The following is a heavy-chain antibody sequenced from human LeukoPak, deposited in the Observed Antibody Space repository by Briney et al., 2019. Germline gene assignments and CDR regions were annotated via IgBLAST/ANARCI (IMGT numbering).Heavy chain of an antibody. CDR1: GFTFSSYS. D-gene: IGHD3-10*02. Sequence: TGGSLRLSCAASGFTFSSYSMSWVRQPPGKGLEWVSYISSSGSTIYYADSVKGRFTISRDNAKNSLYLQMNSLRAEDTAVYYCAELGITMIGGVWGKGTTVTISS. V-gene: IGHV3-48*04. CDR3: AELGITMIGGV. J-gene: IGHJ6*04. CDR2: ISSSGSTI.